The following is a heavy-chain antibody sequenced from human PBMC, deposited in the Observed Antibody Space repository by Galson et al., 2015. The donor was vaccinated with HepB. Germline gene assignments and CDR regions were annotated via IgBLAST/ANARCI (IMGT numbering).Heavy chain of an antibody. CDR1: GFSFGNYA. D-gene: IGHD6-13*01. CDR3: ARGSFAEAAGGTTY. J-gene: IGHJ4*02. Sequence: SLRLSCAASGFSFGNYAMHWVRQAPGKGLDWVAVISYDGRKTFYSDSVKGRFTISRDSSKGTLYLEVNPLRPDDTGVYYCARGSFAEAAGGTTYWGQGTLVIVSS. CDR2: ISYDGRKT. V-gene: IGHV3-30*14.